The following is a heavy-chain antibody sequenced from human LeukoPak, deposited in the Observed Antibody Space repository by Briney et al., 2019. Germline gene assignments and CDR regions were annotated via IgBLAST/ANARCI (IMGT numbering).Heavy chain of an antibody. CDR1: GFTFSSYW. D-gene: IGHD3-10*01. CDR2: IKQDGSEK. J-gene: IGHJ6*03. V-gene: IGHV3-7*04. Sequence: GGSLRLSCAASGFTFSSYWMSWVRQAPGKGLEWVANIKQDGSEKYYVDSVKGRFTISRDNAKNSLYLQMNSLRAEDTAVYYCARAASGSYYLPNYYYYMDVWGKGTTVTVSS. CDR3: ARAASGSYYLPNYYYYMDV.